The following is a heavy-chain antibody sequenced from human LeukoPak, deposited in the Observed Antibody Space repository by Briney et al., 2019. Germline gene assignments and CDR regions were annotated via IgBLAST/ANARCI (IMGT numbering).Heavy chain of an antibody. CDR2: IYYSGST. V-gene: IGHV4-31*03. CDR1: GGSISSGGYY. CDR3: ARAKAGGRFGWSAP. J-gene: IGHJ5*02. Sequence: SETLSLTCTVSGGSISSGGYYWSWIRQHPGKGLEWIGYIYYSGSTYYNPSLKSRVTISVDTSKNQFSLKLSSVTAADTAVYYCARAKAGGRFGWSAPGGKGTLVTVSS. D-gene: IGHD3-10*01.